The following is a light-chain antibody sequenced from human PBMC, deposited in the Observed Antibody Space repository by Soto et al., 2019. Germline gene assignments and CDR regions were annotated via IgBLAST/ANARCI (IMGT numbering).Light chain of an antibody. Sequence: QSVLTQPASVSGSPGQSITISCTGTSSDFGSYNLVSWYQQHPGEAPKLMIYGGTKRPSGVSNRFSGSKSGNTASLTISGLQAEDEADYYCCSYAGITTYYVFGPGTKVTVL. V-gene: IGLV2-23*01. J-gene: IGLJ1*01. CDR3: CSYAGITTYYV. CDR2: GGT. CDR1: SSDFGSYNL.